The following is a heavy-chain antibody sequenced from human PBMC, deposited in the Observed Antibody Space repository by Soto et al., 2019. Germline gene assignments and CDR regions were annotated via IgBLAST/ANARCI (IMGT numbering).Heavy chain of an antibody. CDR2: IIPTFETT. CDR3: ATDNGRDVVVVSAATYYFYGMDV. Sequence: QVQLVQSGADVKRPGSSVKVSCKASGDTFRNYALSWVRQAPGQGLEWMGGIIPTFETTNYAQKLQRRVTMTAAKSTNTAYMELSSVRSEDRAVYYCATDNGRDVVVVSAATYYFYGMDVRGQGTTVTVS. V-gene: IGHV1-69*06. J-gene: IGHJ6*02. D-gene: IGHD2-2*01. CDR1: GDTFRNYA.